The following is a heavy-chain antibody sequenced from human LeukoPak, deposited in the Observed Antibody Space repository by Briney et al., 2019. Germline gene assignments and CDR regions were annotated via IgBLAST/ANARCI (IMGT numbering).Heavy chain of an antibody. V-gene: IGHV3-30*04. J-gene: IGHJ5*02. CDR2: ISCDGGKE. CDR3: AREQAGGTTKRRFDP. D-gene: IGHD1-1*01. CDR1: GFAFSSYA. Sequence: PGRSLRLSCAASGFAFSSYAVHWVRQAPGKGLEWVAVISCDGGKEYYADSVKGRFTISRDNSMNTLYLQMNSLRAEDTAVYYCAREQAGGTTKRRFDPWGQGTLVTVSS.